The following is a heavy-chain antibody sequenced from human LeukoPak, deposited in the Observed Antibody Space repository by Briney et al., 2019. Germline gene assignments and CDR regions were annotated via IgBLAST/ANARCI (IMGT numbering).Heavy chain of an antibody. J-gene: IGHJ5*02. CDR2: ISGSGGST. D-gene: IGHD2-2*01. CDR1: GFTFSSYA. Sequence: GGSLRLSCAASGFTFSSYAMSWVRQDPGKGLEWVSAISGSGGSTYYADSVKGRFTISRDNSKNTLYLQMNSLRAEDTAVYYCAKNRVVVPAAMRSWGQGTLVTVSS. CDR3: AKNRVVVPAAMRS. V-gene: IGHV3-23*01.